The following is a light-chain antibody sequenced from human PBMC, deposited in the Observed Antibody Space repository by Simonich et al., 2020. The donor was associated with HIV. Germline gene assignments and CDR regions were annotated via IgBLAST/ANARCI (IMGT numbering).Light chain of an antibody. CDR1: SSDIGGYNY. CDR2: DVT. CDR3: CSYAGSSTYWV. Sequence: QSALTQPASVSGSPGQSITISCTGTSSDIGGYNYVSWYQHHPGKAPKVLIYDVTKRPSGVSNRFSGSKSGNTASLTISGLQAEDEADYYCCSYAGSSTYWVFGGGTKLTVL. J-gene: IGLJ3*02. V-gene: IGLV2-23*02.